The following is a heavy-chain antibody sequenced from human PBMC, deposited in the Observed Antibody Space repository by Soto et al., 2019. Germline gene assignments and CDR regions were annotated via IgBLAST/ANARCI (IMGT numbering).Heavy chain of an antibody. CDR1: GGSFSGYY. V-gene: IGHV4-34*01. CDR3: ARGSGRIFDY. CDR2: INHSGST. J-gene: IGHJ4*02. D-gene: IGHD3-10*01. Sequence: QVQLQQWGAGLLKPSETLSLTCAVYGGSFSGYYWSWIRQPPGKGLEWIGDINHSGSTNYNPSLKTRVTISVDTSKNQFSLKLTSVPAAATAVYYCARGSGRIFDYWGQGTLVTVSS.